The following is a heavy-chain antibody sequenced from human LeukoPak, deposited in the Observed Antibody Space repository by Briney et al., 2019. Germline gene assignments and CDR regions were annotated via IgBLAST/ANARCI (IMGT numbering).Heavy chain of an antibody. D-gene: IGHD6-13*01. V-gene: IGHV3-23*01. Sequence: GGSLRLSCAASGFTFSRFTMNCVRQAPGKGLEWVSGISGSDSSTYYADSVKGRFTISRDNSKNTLYLQMNSLRAEDTAVYYCASWYFGPKYWGQGTLVTVSS. CDR1: GFTFSRFT. J-gene: IGHJ4*02. CDR2: ISGSDSST. CDR3: ASWYFGPKY.